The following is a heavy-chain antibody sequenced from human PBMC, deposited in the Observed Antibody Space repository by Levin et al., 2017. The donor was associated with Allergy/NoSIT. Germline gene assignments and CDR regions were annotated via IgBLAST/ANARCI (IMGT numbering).Heavy chain of an antibody. CDR3: ARRYYSNYYYYMDG. D-gene: IGHD4-11*01. V-gene: IGHV3-33*01. CDR2: IWYDGSNK. Sequence: GGSLRLSCAASGFTFSSYGMHWVRQAPGKGLEWVAVIWYDGSNKYYADSVKGRFTISRDNSKNTLYLQMNSLRAEDTAVYYCARRYYSNYYYYMDGWGKGTTVTVSS. J-gene: IGHJ6*03. CDR1: GFTFSSYG.